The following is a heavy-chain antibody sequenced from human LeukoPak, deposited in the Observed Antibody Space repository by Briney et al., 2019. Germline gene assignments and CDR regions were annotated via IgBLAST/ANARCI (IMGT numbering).Heavy chain of an antibody. CDR2: INPSIGTT. D-gene: IGHD1-26*01. CDR3: AKIVGASNGYFDY. CDR1: GYTFTNYY. J-gene: IGHJ4*02. Sequence: RASVKVSCXASGYTFTNYYIHWVRRAHGQGLEWMGIINPSIGTTSYAQKFQGRITMTRDTSTSTIYMELSSLRSEDTAVYYCAKIVGASNGYFDYWGQGTLVTVFS. V-gene: IGHV1-46*01.